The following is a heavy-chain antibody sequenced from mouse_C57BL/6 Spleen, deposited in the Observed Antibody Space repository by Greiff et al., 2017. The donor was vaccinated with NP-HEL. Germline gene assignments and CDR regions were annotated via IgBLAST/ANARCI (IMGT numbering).Heavy chain of an antibody. CDR1: GYTFTSYW. Sequence: QVQLQQPGAELVKPGASVKMSCKASGYTFTSYWITWVKQRPGQGLEWIGDIYPGSGSTNYNEKFKSKATLTVDTSSSTAYMQLSSLTSEDSAVYYCAREVTTSSLFAYWGQGTLVTVSA. CDR2: IYPGSGST. J-gene: IGHJ3*01. V-gene: IGHV1-55*01. D-gene: IGHD2-1*01. CDR3: AREVTTSSLFAY.